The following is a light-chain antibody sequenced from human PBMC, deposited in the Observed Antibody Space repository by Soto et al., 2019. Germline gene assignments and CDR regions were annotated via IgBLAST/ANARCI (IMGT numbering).Light chain of an antibody. Sequence: DIQMTQSPSSLSASVGDRVTITCRASQSISSYLNWYQQKPGKAPKLLIYAASSLQSGVPSRFSGSGSGTDFTLTISSLQPEDFAIYYCQQSYSTPKTFGQGTKGESK. CDR1: QSISSY. V-gene: IGKV1-39*01. CDR3: QQSYSTPKT. CDR2: AAS. J-gene: IGKJ1*01.